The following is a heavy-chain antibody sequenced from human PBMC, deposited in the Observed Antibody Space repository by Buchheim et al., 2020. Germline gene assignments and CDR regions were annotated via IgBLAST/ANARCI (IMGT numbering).Heavy chain of an antibody. CDR1: GFTFSRYW. J-gene: IGHJ4*02. D-gene: IGHD6-19*01. V-gene: IGHV3-74*01. CDR3: LRHTSGWHPDY. CDR2: ISSDGSST. Sequence: EVQLVESGGGLVQPGGSLRLSCVASGFTFSRYWMHWVRQAPGKGLVWVSRISSDGSSTSYADSVKGRFIISRDDAKNTLYMQMYSLRADDAAVYYCLRHTSGWHPDYWGQGTL.